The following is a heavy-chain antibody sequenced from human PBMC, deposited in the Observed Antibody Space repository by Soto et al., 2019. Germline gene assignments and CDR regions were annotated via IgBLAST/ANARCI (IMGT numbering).Heavy chain of an antibody. J-gene: IGHJ6*03. Sequence: QVQLVESGGGVVQPGRSLRLSCAASGFTFSSYGMHWVRQAPGKGLEWVAVIWYDGSNKYYADSVKGRFTISRDNSKNTLYLQMNSLRAEDTAVYYCARASFVSGGRGYFHYYYYYTDVWGKGTTVTVSS. CDR3: ARASFVSGGRGYFHYYYYYTDV. CDR1: GFTFSSYG. CDR2: IWYDGSNK. V-gene: IGHV3-33*01. D-gene: IGHD3-16*01.